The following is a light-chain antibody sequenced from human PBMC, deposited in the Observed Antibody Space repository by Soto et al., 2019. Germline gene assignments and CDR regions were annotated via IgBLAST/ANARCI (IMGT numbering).Light chain of an antibody. CDR1: QSINTKY. CDR2: GAS. Sequence: EIVLTQSPGTLSLSPGERATLSCRASQSINTKYLAWYRQIPGQTPRPLIYGASSRATGVPDRFSGSGSGTDFTVTISRQEPEDFAMYYCQQYDSSPITFGQGTRLEMK. CDR3: QQYDSSPIT. J-gene: IGKJ5*01. V-gene: IGKV3-20*01.